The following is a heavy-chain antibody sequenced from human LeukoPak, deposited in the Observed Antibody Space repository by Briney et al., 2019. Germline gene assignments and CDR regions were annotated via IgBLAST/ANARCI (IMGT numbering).Heavy chain of an antibody. D-gene: IGHD4-17*01. J-gene: IGHJ6*02. CDR3: ARVVGGDYDYYYYGMDV. CDR1: GGSVSSGSYY. CDR2: IYYSGST. Sequence: SGTLSLTCTVSGGSVSSGSYYWSWIRQPPGKGLEWIGYIYYSGSTNYNPSLKSRVTISVDTSKNQFSLKLSSVTAADTAVYYCARVVGGDYDYYYYGMDVWGQGTTVTVSS. V-gene: IGHV4-61*01.